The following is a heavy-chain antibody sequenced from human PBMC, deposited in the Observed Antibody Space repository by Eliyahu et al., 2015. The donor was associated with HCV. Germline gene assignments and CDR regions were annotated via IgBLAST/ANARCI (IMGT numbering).Heavy chain of an antibody. D-gene: IGHD6-13*01. V-gene: IGHV3-48*01. CDR2: IHHYDGTV. CDR3: ARGRQPGIAAAGLDY. J-gene: IGHJ4*02. CDR1: GFIFSHYQ. Sequence: EVELVESGGGSVQPGGSLRLSCAASGFIFSHYQMYWVRQAPGKGLEWLAHIHHYDGTVYYADSLEGRFTISRDNAKNSLFLQMNDLRAEDTAIYYCARGRQPGIAAAGLDYWGRGTLVTVSS.